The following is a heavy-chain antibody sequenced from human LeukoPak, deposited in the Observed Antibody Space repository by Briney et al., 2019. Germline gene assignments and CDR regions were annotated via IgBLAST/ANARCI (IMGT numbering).Heavy chain of an antibody. CDR3: ARDGPAYTSRWYDYYYGLDV. Sequence: ASVKVSCKASGYTFTSYDVNWVRQATGQRPEWMGWMSPNSGDTGYAQKFQDRVTMTRNTSISTAYMELSSLRSDDTAVYYCARDGPAYTSRWYDYYYGLDVWGQGTTVTVSS. V-gene: IGHV1-8*01. CDR1: GYTFTSYD. CDR2: MSPNSGDT. D-gene: IGHD2-2*01. J-gene: IGHJ6*02.